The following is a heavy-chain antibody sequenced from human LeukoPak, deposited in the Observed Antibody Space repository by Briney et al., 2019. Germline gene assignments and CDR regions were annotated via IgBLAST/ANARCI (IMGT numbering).Heavy chain of an antibody. CDR1: EFTFSNYA. J-gene: IGHJ4*02. V-gene: IGHV3-30-3*01. Sequence: GRSLRLSCAASEFTFSNYALHWVRQAPGKGLQWVAVISYDGDTIHYADSVKGRFIISRDTSKNTLYLQMNGLRPEDTAVYYCARSGGLQKFDYWGQGTLVTVSS. D-gene: IGHD4-11*01. CDR2: ISYDGDTI. CDR3: ARSGGLQKFDY.